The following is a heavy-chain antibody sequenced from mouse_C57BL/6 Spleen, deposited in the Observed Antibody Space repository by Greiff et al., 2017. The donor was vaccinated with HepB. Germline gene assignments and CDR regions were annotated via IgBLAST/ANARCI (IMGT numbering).Heavy chain of an antibody. CDR2: ISSGSSTI. CDR1: GFTFSDYG. Sequence: EVHLVESGGGLVKPGGSLKLSCAASGFTFSDYGMHWVRQAPEKGLEWVAYISSGSSTIYYADTVKGRFTISRDNAKNTLFLQMTSLRSEDTDMYYCARGVNYYGSSYEYYFDYWGQGTTLTVSS. J-gene: IGHJ2*01. D-gene: IGHD1-1*01. V-gene: IGHV5-17*01. CDR3: ARGVNYYGSSYEYYFDY.